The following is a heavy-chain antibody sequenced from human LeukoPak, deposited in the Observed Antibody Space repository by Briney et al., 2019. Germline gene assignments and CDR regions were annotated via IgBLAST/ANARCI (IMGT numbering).Heavy chain of an antibody. Sequence: ASVKVSFKASGYIFNGYDINWVRQATGQGLEWMGWMNPNSGNTGYAQKFQGRVTMTRDTSISTAYMELSSLISEDTAVYYCAREPMRGRAGDNAFDIWGQGTMVTVSS. CDR2: MNPNSGNT. CDR1: GYIFNGYD. V-gene: IGHV1-8*01. CDR3: AREPMRGRAGDNAFDI. D-gene: IGHD7-27*01. J-gene: IGHJ3*02.